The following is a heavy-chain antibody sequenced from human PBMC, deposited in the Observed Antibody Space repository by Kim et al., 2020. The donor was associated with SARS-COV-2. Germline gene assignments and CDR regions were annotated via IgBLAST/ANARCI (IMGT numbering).Heavy chain of an antibody. J-gene: IGHJ4*02. CDR3: ASSIAVAFFDY. CDR2: T. Sequence: TKYSQKFQGRVTITRDTSASTAYMELSGLRSEDTAVYYCASSIAVAFFDYWGQGNLVTVSS. D-gene: IGHD6-19*01. V-gene: IGHV1-3*01.